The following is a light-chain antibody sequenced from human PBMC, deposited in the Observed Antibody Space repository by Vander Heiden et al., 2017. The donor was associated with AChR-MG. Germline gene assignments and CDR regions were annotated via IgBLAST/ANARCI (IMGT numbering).Light chain of an antibody. CDR1: QSISTW. J-gene: IGKJ1*01. Sequence: DIQMTQSPSTLSASVGDRVTIPCRASQSISTWLAWYQQKPGKAPEILIYKASSLESGVPSRFSGSGSGTEFTLTISSLQPDDFATYYCQQYSNYWTFGQGTKVEIK. V-gene: IGKV1-5*03. CDR3: QQYSNYWT. CDR2: KAS.